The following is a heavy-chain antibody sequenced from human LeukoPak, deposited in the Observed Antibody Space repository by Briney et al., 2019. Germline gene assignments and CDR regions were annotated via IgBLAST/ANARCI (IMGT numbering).Heavy chain of an antibody. CDR3: ARASSFDKTTRWNPAYFGP. Sequence: SETLSLTCAVHGGSLSGFYWSWIRQPPGKGLEWIGEINHSGTTNYKPSLKSRVTISVDTSKNQVSLDLASVTAADTAVYYCARASSFDKTTRWNPAYFGPWGQGTLVTVSS. J-gene: IGHJ5*02. CDR1: GGSLSGFY. V-gene: IGHV4-34*01. CDR2: INHSGTT. D-gene: IGHD1-1*01.